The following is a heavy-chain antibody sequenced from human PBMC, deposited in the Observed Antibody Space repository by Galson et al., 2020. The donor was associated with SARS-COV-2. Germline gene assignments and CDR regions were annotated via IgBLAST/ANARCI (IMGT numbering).Heavy chain of an antibody. CDR1: GFTFSNAW. J-gene: IGHJ4*02. D-gene: IGHD3-9*01. Sequence: GGSLRLSCAASGFTFSNAWMSWVRQAPGKGLEWVGRIKSKTDSGTTDYAATVKGRFTISRDDSTTTLYLQMNSLKTEDTAVYYCTTDLTGTYYDSLTGYYTLDYWGQGTLVTVSS. CDR2: IKSKTDSGTT. CDR3: TTDLTGTYYDSLTGYYTLDY. V-gene: IGHV3-15*01.